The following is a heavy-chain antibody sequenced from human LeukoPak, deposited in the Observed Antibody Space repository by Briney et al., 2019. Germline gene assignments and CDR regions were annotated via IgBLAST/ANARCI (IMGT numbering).Heavy chain of an antibody. D-gene: IGHD4-17*01. Sequence: SVKVSCKASGGTFISYAISWVRQAPGQGLEWMGGIIPIFGTANYAQKFQGRVTITADESTSTAYMELSSLRSEDTAVYYCAINYGDYEARTLDYWGQGTLVTVSS. CDR2: IIPIFGTA. CDR3: AINYGDYEARTLDY. V-gene: IGHV1-69*13. J-gene: IGHJ4*02. CDR1: GGTFISYA.